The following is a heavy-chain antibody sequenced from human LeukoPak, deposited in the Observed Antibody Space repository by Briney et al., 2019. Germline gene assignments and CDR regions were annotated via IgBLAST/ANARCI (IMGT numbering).Heavy chain of an antibody. D-gene: IGHD1-1*01. J-gene: IGHJ3*02. V-gene: IGHV5-51*01. Sequence: GESLKIFCQGSGYTFNNYWIAWVRQMAGKGLEWMGVIYPGDSDTRYNPAFQGLVTISADKSFTTAYLHLSSLKASDTAIFYCARTTGRRFSDDLDIWGQGTMVSVSS. CDR1: GYTFNNYW. CDR2: IYPGDSDT. CDR3: ARTTGRRFSDDLDI.